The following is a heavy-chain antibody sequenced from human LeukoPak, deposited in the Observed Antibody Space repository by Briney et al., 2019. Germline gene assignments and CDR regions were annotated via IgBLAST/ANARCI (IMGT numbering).Heavy chain of an antibody. D-gene: IGHD1-26*01. Sequence: PSETLSLTCAVYGGSFSGYYWSWIRQPPGKGLEWIGEINHSGSTNYNPSLKSRVTISVDTSKNQFSLKLSSVTAADTAAYYCARGRVVGVKRSAFDYWGQGTLVTVSS. V-gene: IGHV4-34*01. CDR1: GGSFSGYY. J-gene: IGHJ4*02. CDR2: INHSGST. CDR3: ARGRVVGVKRSAFDY.